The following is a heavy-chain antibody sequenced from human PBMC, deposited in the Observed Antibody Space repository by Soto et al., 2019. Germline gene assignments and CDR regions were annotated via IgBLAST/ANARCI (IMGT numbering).Heavy chain of an antibody. CDR3: ARDSQYSTSWQRFDS. Sequence: QVQVVQSGGELKKPGASVKVSCKASGYTFTNYAISWVRQAPGRGLEWMGWVNTYNGNPNYAQIFQGRVTMTTDTSTGTAYMELRSLKSDDSAIYYCARDSQYSTSWQRFDSWGQGTLVTVSS. D-gene: IGHD6-13*01. CDR2: VNTYNGNP. J-gene: IGHJ4*02. CDR1: GYTFTNYA. V-gene: IGHV1-18*01.